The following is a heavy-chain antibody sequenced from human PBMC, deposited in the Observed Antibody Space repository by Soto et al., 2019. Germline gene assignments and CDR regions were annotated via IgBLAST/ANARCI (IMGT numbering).Heavy chain of an antibody. V-gene: IGHV3-74*01. J-gene: IGHJ5*01. Sequence: EVQLVESGGGLVQPGGSLRLSCAASGFTFFAYWIHWVRQVPGKGLVWVSRINSDGSHTSYADSVRGRFTISRDNSKNTVYLQMNSLTAEDTALYYSAKEGDYGDYASANWFDSWGQGSLVTVSS. CDR2: INSDGSHT. D-gene: IGHD4-17*01. CDR1: GFTFFAYW. CDR3: AKEGDYGDYASANWFDS.